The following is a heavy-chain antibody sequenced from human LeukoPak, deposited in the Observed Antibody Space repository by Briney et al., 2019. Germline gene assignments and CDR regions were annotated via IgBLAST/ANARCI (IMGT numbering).Heavy chain of an antibody. D-gene: IGHD6-19*01. V-gene: IGHV3-21*01. CDR3: ARDVGQWLAGIDY. CDR2: ISSSSSYI. Sequence: GASLRLSCAASGFTFSSYSMNWVRQAPGKGLEWVSSISSSSSYIYYADSVKGRFTISRDNAKNSLYLQMNSLRAEDTAVYYCARDVGQWLAGIDYWGQGTLVTVSS. J-gene: IGHJ4*02. CDR1: GFTFSSYS.